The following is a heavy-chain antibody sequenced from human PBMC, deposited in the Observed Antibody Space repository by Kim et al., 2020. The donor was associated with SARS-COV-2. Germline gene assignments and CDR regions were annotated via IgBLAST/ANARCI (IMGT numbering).Heavy chain of an antibody. V-gene: IGHV4-34*01. CDR1: GGSFSGYY. J-gene: IGHJ4*02. CDR2: INHSGST. CDR3: ARGFRVRSGYYGDY. D-gene: IGHD3-3*01. Sequence: SETLSLTCAVYGGSFSGYYWSWIRQPPGKGLEWIGEINHSGSTNYNPSLKSRVTISVDTSKNQFSLKLSSVTAADTAVYYCARGFRVRSGYYGDYWGQGTLVTVSS.